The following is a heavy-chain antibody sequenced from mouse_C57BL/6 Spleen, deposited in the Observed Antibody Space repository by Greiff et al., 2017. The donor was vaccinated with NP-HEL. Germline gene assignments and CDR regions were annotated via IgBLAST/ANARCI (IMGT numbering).Heavy chain of an antibody. CDR1: GYSITSGYY. Sequence: EVKLQESGPGLVKPSPSLSLTCSVTGYSITSGYYWNWIRQFPGNKLECMGYISYDGSNNYNPPLKNRISITPDTSKNQIFLKLNAVTTEDTATYYCAREAKGNPFAYWGQETLVTVSA. CDR2: ISYDGSN. D-gene: IGHD2-1*01. V-gene: IGHV3-6*01. J-gene: IGHJ3*01. CDR3: AREAKGNPFAY.